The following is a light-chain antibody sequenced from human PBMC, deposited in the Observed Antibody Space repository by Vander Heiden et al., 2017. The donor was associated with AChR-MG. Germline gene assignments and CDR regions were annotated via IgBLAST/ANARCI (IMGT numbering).Light chain of an antibody. Sequence: EIVMTQSPATLSVSPGERATLPCRATESISRSLAWYQQKPGQAPSLLIHGASTRATGIPVRFSGSGSGTEFTLTISSLQSEDFAVYYCQQYNDWPRTFGQGTKVEIK. CDR2: GAS. V-gene: IGKV3-15*01. CDR1: ESISRS. J-gene: IGKJ1*01. CDR3: QQYNDWPRT.